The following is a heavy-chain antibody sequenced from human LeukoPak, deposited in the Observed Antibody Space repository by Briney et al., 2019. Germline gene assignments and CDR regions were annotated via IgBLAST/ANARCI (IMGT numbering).Heavy chain of an antibody. D-gene: IGHD2-21*01. V-gene: IGHV3-13*01. Sequence: GGSLRLSCTASGFTFSSYDMHWVRQPTGEGLEWVSGIGKAGDTYYLGSVKGRFTISRENAKNSLYLQMNSLRVGDTAVYYCVRGDVGFDPWGQGTLVTVSS. CDR1: GFTFSSYD. CDR3: VRGDVGFDP. CDR2: IGKAGDT. J-gene: IGHJ5*02.